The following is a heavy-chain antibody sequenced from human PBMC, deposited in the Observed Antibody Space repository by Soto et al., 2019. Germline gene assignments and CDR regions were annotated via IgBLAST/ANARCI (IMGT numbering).Heavy chain of an antibody. D-gene: IGHD2-15*01. Sequence: PSETLSLTCTVSGGSISSGGYYWSWIRQHPGKGLEWIGYIYYSGSTYYNPSLKSRVTISVDTSKNQFSLKLSSVTAADTAVYYCAGGCSGGSCYYYYGMDVWGQGTTVTVS. CDR1: GGSISSGGYY. J-gene: IGHJ6*02. V-gene: IGHV4-31*03. CDR2: IYYSGST. CDR3: AGGCSGGSCYYYYGMDV.